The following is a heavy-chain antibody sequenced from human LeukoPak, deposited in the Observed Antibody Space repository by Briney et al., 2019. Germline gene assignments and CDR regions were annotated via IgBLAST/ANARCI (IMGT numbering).Heavy chain of an antibody. CDR2: IIPIFGTA. D-gene: IGHD3/OR15-3a*01. J-gene: IGHJ5*02. Sequence: SVKVSCKASGGTFSSYAISWVRQAPGQGREWMGGIIPIFGTANYAQKFQGRVTITADESTSTAYMELSSLRSEDTAVYYCARDPLPGLVTNHYSWFDPWGQGTLVTVSS. CDR1: GGTFSSYA. CDR3: ARDPLPGLVTNHYSWFDP. V-gene: IGHV1-69*13.